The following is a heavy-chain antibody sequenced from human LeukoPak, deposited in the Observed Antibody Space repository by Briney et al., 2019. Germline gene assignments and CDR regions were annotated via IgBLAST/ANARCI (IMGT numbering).Heavy chain of an antibody. J-gene: IGHJ5*02. CDR3: SRSLNS. CDR2: IKPDGSDK. V-gene: IGHV3-7*01. CDR1: GFSFSSSW. Sequence: GGSLRLSCAASGFSFSSSWMDWVRQAPGKGLEWVANIKPDGSDKSYVDSVKGRFTISRDNAKDSLYLEMDSLRVEDTALYYCSRSLNSWGQGALATVSS.